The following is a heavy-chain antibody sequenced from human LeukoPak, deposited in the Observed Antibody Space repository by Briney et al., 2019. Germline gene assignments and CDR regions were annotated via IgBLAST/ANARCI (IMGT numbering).Heavy chain of an antibody. J-gene: IGHJ4*02. CDR1: GFSISSGYY. V-gene: IGHV4-38-2*02. CDR2: IHVSGTT. Sequence: SETLSLTCVVSGFSISSGYYWGWIRPPPGKGLEWIANIHVSGTTFYNSSLNSRVAISIDTSKHQFSLKLSSVTAADTAVYFCAREAERRIVNWGRGTLVTVSS. D-gene: IGHD1-1*01. CDR3: AREAERRIVN.